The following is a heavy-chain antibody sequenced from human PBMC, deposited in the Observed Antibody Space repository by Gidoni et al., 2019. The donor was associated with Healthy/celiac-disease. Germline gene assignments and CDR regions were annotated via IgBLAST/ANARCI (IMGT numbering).Heavy chain of an antibody. D-gene: IGHD3-10*01. J-gene: IGHJ5*02. CDR3: ARFTMVRGVIRGYNWFDP. CDR1: GGSISRTHW. Sequence: QVKLQESGPGLVKPSGTLSLTCAVSGGSISRTHWWSWVRQPPGKGLEWIGEIYHSGSTNYNPSLKSRVTISVDKSKNQFSLKLSSVTAADTAVYYCARFTMVRGVIRGYNWFDPWGQGTLVTVSS. CDR2: IYHSGST. V-gene: IGHV4-4*02.